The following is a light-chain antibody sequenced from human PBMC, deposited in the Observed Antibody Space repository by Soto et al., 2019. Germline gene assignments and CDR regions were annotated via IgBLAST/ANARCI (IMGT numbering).Light chain of an antibody. CDR2: DVS. CDR3: CSYTSSSTFV. V-gene: IGLV2-14*01. CDR1: SSDVGGYNY. J-gene: IGLJ1*01. Sequence: QSVLNQPASVSGSPGQSITISCTGTSSDVGGYNYVSWYQQHPGKAPKLMIYDVSNRPSGVSNRFSGSESGNTASLTISGLQAEDEVDYYCCSYTSSSTFVFGSGTKLTVL.